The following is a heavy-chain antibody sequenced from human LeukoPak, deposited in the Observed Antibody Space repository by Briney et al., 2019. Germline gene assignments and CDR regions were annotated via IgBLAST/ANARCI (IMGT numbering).Heavy chain of an antibody. CDR3: ARGRGWVDH. CDR2: IHEDGSVT. CDR1: GFTFTAYA. D-gene: IGHD3-16*01. Sequence: GGSLRLSSAASGFTFTAYAMSWFRQTPGKGLEWVANIHEDGSVTNYVDSVKGRFTISRDNARNSVYLQLNSLRAEDTALYYCARGRGWVDHWGQGTLVTVSS. V-gene: IGHV3-7*01. J-gene: IGHJ4*02.